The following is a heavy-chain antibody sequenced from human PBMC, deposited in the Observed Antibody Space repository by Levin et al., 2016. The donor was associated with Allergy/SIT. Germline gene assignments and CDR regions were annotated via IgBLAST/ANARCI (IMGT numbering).Heavy chain of an antibody. V-gene: IGHV1-69*04. J-gene: IGHJ4*02. Sequence: WVRQAPGQGLEWMGRIIPILGIANYAQKFQGRVTITADKSTSTAYMELSSLRSEDTAVYYCARDTAHGSGSYTYWGQGTLVTVSS. D-gene: IGHD3-10*01. CDR3: ARDTAHGSGSYTY. CDR2: IIPILGIA.